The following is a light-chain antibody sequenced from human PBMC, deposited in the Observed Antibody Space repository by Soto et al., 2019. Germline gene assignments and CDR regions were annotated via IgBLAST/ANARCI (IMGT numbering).Light chain of an antibody. CDR1: QGVSSY. CDR3: QQRSDWPLT. J-gene: IGKJ4*01. CDR2: DAS. V-gene: IGKV3-11*01. Sequence: EIVLTQSPATLSLSPGERATLSCRASQGVSSYFAWYQQKLGQAPRLLIYDASNRATGIPARFTGSGSGTDFTLTISSLEPEDFAVYYCQQRSDWPLTFGGGTKVEIK.